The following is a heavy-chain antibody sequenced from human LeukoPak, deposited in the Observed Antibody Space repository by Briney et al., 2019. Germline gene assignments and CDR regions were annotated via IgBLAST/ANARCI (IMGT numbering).Heavy chain of an antibody. CDR2: ISPGTI. CDR1: GFTFSRHP. D-gene: IGHD2-15*01. CDR3: TRDGRVAYEMDV. V-gene: IGHV3-48*01. Sequence: GGSLRLSCAASGFTFSRHPMNWVRQAPGKGLEWVSYISPGTIYYADSVEGRFTISRDNAKNSLYLQMNSLRAEDTAVYYCTRDGRVAYEMDVWGQGTTVTVSS. J-gene: IGHJ6*02.